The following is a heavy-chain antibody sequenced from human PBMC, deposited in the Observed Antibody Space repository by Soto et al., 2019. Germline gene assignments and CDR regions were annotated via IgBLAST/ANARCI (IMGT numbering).Heavy chain of an antibody. Sequence: EVQLVESGGGLVQPGGSLRLSCAASGFTVSSNYMSWVRQAPGKGLEWVSVIYSGSSTYYADSVKGRFTGSRDNSKNTLYLQMNSLRAEDTSVYYCARNVIRGVLNYYMDVWGTGTTVTVSS. V-gene: IGHV3-66*01. CDR2: IYSGSST. CDR1: GFTVSSNY. D-gene: IGHD3-10*01. CDR3: ARNVIRGVLNYYMDV. J-gene: IGHJ6*03.